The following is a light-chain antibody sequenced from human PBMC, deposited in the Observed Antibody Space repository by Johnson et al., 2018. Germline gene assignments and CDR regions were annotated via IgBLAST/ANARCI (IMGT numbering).Light chain of an antibody. CDR3: GTWDCSRSAGNV. J-gene: IGLJ1*01. V-gene: IGLV1-51*02. CDR2: ENN. Sequence: QSVLTQPPSVSAAPGQKVTISCSGSSSNIGNNYVSWYQQLPGTAPKLLIYENNKRPSGIPDRFSGSKSGTSATLVITGLQTGDEADYYCGTWDCSRSAGNVVGTGTKVTVL. CDR1: SSNIGNNY.